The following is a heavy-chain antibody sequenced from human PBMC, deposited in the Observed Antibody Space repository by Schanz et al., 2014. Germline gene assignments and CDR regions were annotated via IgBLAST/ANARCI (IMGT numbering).Heavy chain of an antibody. Sequence: EVQLVESEGGLVQPWGSLRLSCEGSGFSFSDYWMGWVRQAPGKGLEWVANIKKDGSEKYYAHFVKGRFIITRDNASNTLHFKMNRLSPDETALYYCVGIHVAVAEAYSWGQGALVIVS. J-gene: IGHJ4*02. CDR3: VGIHVAVAEAYS. CDR1: GFSFSDYW. CDR2: IKKDGSEK. D-gene: IGHD6-19*01. V-gene: IGHV3-7*01.